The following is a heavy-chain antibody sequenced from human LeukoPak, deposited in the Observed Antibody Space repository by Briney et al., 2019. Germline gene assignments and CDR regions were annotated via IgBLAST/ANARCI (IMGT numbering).Heavy chain of an antibody. V-gene: IGHV3-7*01. CDR1: GFTFSLYW. J-gene: IGHJ4*02. CDR3: ARRHGVYGSGSYYLDY. CDR2: INPDGSQK. Sequence: QTGGSLRLSCAASGFTFSLYWMTWVRQSPGKGLEWVADINPDGSQKYSVDSVKGRFTISRDNAKNSLYLQMNSLRAEDTAVYYCARRHGVYGSGSYYLDYWGQGTLVTVSS. D-gene: IGHD3-10*01.